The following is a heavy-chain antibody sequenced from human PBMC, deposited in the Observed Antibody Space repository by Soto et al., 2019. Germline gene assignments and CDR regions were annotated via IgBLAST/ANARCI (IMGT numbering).Heavy chain of an antibody. Sequence: GGSLRLSCAASGFTVSSNYMSWVRQAPGKGLEWVSVIYSGGSTYYADSVKGRFTISRDNSKNTLYLQMNSLRAEDTAVYYCARGSGPYGSLYYFDYWGQGTLVTVSS. CDR1: GFTVSSNY. CDR2: IYSGGST. CDR3: ARGSGPYGSLYYFDY. J-gene: IGHJ4*02. D-gene: IGHD6-25*01. V-gene: IGHV3-53*01.